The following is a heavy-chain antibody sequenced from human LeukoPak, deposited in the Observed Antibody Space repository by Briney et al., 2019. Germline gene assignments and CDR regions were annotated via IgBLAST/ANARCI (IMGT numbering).Heavy chain of an antibody. J-gene: IGHJ3*02. CDR2: ISAYNGNT. Sequence: ASVKVSCKASGYTFTSYGISWVRQAPGQELEWMGWISAYNGNTNYAQKLQGRVTMTTDTSTSTAYMELRSLRSDDTAVYYCARDTYSSGWGAFDIWGQGTMVTVSS. V-gene: IGHV1-18*01. CDR3: ARDTYSSGWGAFDI. CDR1: GYTFTSYG. D-gene: IGHD3-22*01.